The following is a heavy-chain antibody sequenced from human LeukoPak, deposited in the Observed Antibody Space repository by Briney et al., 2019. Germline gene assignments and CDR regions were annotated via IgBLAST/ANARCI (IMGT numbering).Heavy chain of an antibody. CDR3: ARDREQQLPKNWFDP. J-gene: IGHJ5*02. Sequence: PGRSLRLSCAASGFTFSTYAMHWVRQAPGKGLEWVALISFDGSNKYYADSVKGRFTISRDSSKNTLYLQMNSLRAEDTAVYYCARDREQQLPKNWFDPWGQGTLVTVSS. CDR1: GFTFSTYA. D-gene: IGHD6-13*01. V-gene: IGHV3-30*04. CDR2: ISFDGSNK.